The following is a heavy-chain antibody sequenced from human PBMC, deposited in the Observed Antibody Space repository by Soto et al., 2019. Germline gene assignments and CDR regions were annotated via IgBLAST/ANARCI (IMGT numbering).Heavy chain of an antibody. CDR1: GGTFSSYT. D-gene: IGHD3-16*01. J-gene: IGHJ4*02. CDR3: AGGEYGQVPSFDY. Sequence: ASVKVSCKASGGTFSSYTISWVRQAPGQGLEWMGRIIPILGIANYAQKFQGRVTITADKSTSTAYMELSSLRSEDTAVYYCAGGEYGQVPSFDYWGQGTLVTVSS. CDR2: IIPILGIA. V-gene: IGHV1-69*02.